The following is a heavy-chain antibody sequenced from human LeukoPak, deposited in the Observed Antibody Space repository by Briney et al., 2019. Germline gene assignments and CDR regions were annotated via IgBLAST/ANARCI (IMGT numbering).Heavy chain of an antibody. CDR1: GYTFTGYY. Sequence: GASVKVSCKASGYTFTGYYMHWVRQAPGQGLEWMGWISAYNGNTNSAQKFQGRVTMTTDTSTSTAYMELRSLRSDDTAVYYCARGTGIDYYGSGSPDYWGQGTLVTVSS. CDR2: ISAYNGNT. CDR3: ARGTGIDYYGSGSPDY. D-gene: IGHD3-10*01. V-gene: IGHV1-18*04. J-gene: IGHJ4*02.